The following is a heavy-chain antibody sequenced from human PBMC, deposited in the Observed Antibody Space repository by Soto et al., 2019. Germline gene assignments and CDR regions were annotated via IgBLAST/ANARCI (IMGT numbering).Heavy chain of an antibody. Sequence: QMQLVESGGGVVQPGRSLRLSCAASEFTFSNYGMHWVRQAPGKGLEWVAVILNDGSNRYHADSVKDRFTISRDNSKKTLYLQMNSLRAEDTAVYYCARDDEYSGNGMDVWGQGTTVTVS. J-gene: IGHJ6*02. CDR1: EFTFSNYG. D-gene: IGHD3-10*01. V-gene: IGHV3-33*01. CDR3: ARDDEYSGNGMDV. CDR2: ILNDGSNR.